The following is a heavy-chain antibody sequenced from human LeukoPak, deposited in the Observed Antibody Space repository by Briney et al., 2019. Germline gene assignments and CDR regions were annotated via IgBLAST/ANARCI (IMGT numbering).Heavy chain of an antibody. CDR1: GGSFSGYY. V-gene: IGHV4-34*01. D-gene: IGHD1-1*01. J-gene: IGHJ4*02. CDR2: INHSGST. Sequence: PSETLSLTCAVYGGSFSGYYWSWNRQPPGKGMEWLGEINHSGSTNYNPSLKSRVTISVDTSKNQFSLKLSSVTAADTAVYYCARVARRGTFRIPPIHWGQGTLVTVSS. CDR3: ARVARRGTFRIPPIH.